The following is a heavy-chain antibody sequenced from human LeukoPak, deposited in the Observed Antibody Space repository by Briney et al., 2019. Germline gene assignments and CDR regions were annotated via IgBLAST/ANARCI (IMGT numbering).Heavy chain of an antibody. Sequence: SGTLSLTCAVSGGSISSSNWWSWVRQPPGKGLEWIGEIYHSGSTNYNPSLKSRVTISVDKSKNQFSLKLSSVTAADTAVYYCARGFSFGAEQQLDNWFDPWGQGALVTVSS. CDR1: GGSISSSNW. CDR3: ARGFSFGAEQQLDNWFDP. J-gene: IGHJ5*02. CDR2: IYHSGST. D-gene: IGHD6-13*01. V-gene: IGHV4-4*02.